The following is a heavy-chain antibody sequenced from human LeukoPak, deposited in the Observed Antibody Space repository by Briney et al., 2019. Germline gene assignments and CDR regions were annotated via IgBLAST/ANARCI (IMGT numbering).Heavy chain of an antibody. CDR3: ARYSGSYPHDAFDI. D-gene: IGHD1-26*01. V-gene: IGHV4-38-2*02. CDR2: LYHSGST. Sequence: PSETLSLTCTVSGYSISNAYYWGWIRQPPGKGLEWIGSLYHSGSTYYNPSLKSRVTISVDTSKNHFSLKLSSVTAADTAVYYCARYSGSYPHDAFDIWGQGTMVTVSS. CDR1: GYSISNAYY. J-gene: IGHJ3*02.